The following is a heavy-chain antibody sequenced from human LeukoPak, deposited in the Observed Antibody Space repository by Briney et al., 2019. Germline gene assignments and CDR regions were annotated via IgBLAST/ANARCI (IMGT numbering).Heavy chain of an antibody. V-gene: IGHV3-30-3*01. J-gene: IGHJ1*01. CDR2: ISYDGSNK. Sequence: PGGSLRLSCAASGFTFSSYAMHWVRQAPGKGLEWVAVISYDGSNKYYADSVKGRFTISRDNSKNTLYLQMNSLRAEDTAVYYCARDLWEQLVPLHAEYFQHWGQGTLVTVSS. D-gene: IGHD6-6*01. CDR3: ARDLWEQLVPLHAEYFQH. CDR1: GFTFSSYA.